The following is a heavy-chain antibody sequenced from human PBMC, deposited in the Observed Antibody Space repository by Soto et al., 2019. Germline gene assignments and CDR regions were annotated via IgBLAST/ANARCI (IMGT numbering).Heavy chain of an antibody. CDR2: IYYSGST. Sequence: QVQLQESGPGLVKPSETLSLTCTVSNGSINSYYWSWIRQPPGKGLEWIGYIYYSGSTNYNPSLKSRVTISLDTSMNQFSLRLSSLTAADTAVYYCAGGLYYYDRSGLSWCQGTLVTVSS. CDR1: NGSINSYY. J-gene: IGHJ5*02. V-gene: IGHV4-59*08. CDR3: AGGLYYYDRSGLS. D-gene: IGHD3-22*01.